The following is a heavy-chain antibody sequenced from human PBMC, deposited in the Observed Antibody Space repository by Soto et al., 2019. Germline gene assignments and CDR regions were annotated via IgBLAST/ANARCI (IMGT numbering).Heavy chain of an antibody. J-gene: IGHJ3*02. D-gene: IGHD3-9*01. Sequence: GGSLRLSCAASGFTFSSYGMHWVRQAPGKGLEWVAVIWYDGSNKYYADSVKGRFTISRDNSKNTLYLQMNSLRAEDTAVYYCAREDYDILTGPGVDAFDIWGQGTMVTVSS. CDR1: GFTFSSYG. CDR2: IWYDGSNK. V-gene: IGHV3-33*01. CDR3: AREDYDILTGPGVDAFDI.